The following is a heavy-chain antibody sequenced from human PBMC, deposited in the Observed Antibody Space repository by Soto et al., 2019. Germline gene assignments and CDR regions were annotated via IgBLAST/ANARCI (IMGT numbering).Heavy chain of an antibody. V-gene: IGHV1-8*01. Sequence: QVHLVQSGAEVKKPGASVKVSCKASGYTFISYDVNWVRQATGQGLEWMGWMNPNIINTGYAQKFQGRVTMTRNTSISTAYMDLSSLRSEDTAVYYCARISLGILWWCLRMAEYFQHWGQGTLVTVSS. J-gene: IGHJ1*01. D-gene: IGHD2-21*02. CDR2: MNPNIINT. CDR3: ARISLGILWWCLRMAEYFQH. CDR1: GYTFISYD.